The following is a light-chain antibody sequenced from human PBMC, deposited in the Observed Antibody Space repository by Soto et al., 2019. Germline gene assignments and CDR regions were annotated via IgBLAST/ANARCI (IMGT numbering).Light chain of an antibody. CDR3: NSYDSSLSGCV. J-gene: IGLJ3*02. CDR1: SSNIGAGYD. Sequence: QAVVTQPPSVSGAPGQRVTISCTGSSSNIGAGYDVHWYQQLPGTAPKLLICGNSNRPSGVPDRFSGSKSGTSASLAITGLLATDEAAYYYNSYDSSLSGCVFGGGTKLTVL. V-gene: IGLV1-40*01. CDR2: GNS.